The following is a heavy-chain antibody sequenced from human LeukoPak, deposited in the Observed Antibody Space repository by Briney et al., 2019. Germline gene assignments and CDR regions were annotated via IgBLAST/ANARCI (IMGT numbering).Heavy chain of an antibody. CDR2: IWYDGSNK. D-gene: IGHD6-19*01. V-gene: IGHV3-33*08. Sequence: PGRSLRLSCAASGFTFSSYAMHWVRQAPGKGLEWVAVIWYDGSNKYYADSVKGRFTISRDNSKNTLYLQMNSLRAEDTAVYYCASFRQWLVPTPPDYWGQGTLVTVSS. CDR1: GFTFSSYA. CDR3: ASFRQWLVPTPPDY. J-gene: IGHJ4*02.